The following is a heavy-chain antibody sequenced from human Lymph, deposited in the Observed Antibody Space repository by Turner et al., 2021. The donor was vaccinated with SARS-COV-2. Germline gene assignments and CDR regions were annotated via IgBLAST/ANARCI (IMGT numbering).Heavy chain of an antibody. V-gene: IGHV3-33*01. CDR1: GFTFSSYG. Sequence: QVQLVESGGGVVQPGRSLRLSCAASGFTFSSYGMHWVRQAPGKGLEWVAVIRYDGSNKYYADSVKGRFTISRDNSKNTLYLQMNSLRAEDTAVYYCARVKGYNGYDLRYYYGMDVWGQGTTVTVSS. CDR3: ARVKGYNGYDLRYYYGMDV. CDR2: IRYDGSNK. J-gene: IGHJ6*02. D-gene: IGHD5-12*01.